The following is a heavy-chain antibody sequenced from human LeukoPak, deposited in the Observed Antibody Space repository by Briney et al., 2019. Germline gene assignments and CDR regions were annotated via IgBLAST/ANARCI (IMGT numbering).Heavy chain of an antibody. J-gene: IGHJ6*03. CDR3: AREGIAVADTYYYYYMDV. D-gene: IGHD6-19*01. V-gene: IGHV4-30-4*01. CDR2: IFYSGTI. Sequence: SETLSLTCNVSGASISGSDYNWSWLRQPPGKGLEWIASIFYSGTIYNNPSLKSRTLISVDTSKNQFSLRLTSVTAADTAVYYCAREGIAVADTYYYYYMDVWGKGTWVTVSS. CDR1: GASISGSDYN.